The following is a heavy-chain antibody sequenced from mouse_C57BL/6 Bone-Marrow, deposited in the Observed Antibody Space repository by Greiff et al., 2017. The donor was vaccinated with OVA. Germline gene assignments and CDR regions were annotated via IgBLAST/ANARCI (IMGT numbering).Heavy chain of an antibody. CDR2: IYPRSGNT. CDR1: GYTFTSYG. CDR3: ARVGPTVVAPYWYFDV. V-gene: IGHV1-81*01. J-gene: IGHJ1*03. D-gene: IGHD1-1*01. Sequence: QVQLQQSGAELARPGASVKLSCKASGYTFTSYGISWVKQRTGQGLEWIGEIYPRSGNTYYNEKFKGKATLTADKSSSTAYMELRSLTSEDSAVYCCARVGPTVVAPYWYFDVWGTGTTVTVSS.